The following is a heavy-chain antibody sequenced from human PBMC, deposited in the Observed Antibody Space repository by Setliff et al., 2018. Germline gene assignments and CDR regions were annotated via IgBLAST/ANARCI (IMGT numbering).Heavy chain of an antibody. CDR1: GDSLSGYY. D-gene: IGHD3-10*01. CDR2: IMPGRDT. Sequence: LSLTCAVYGDSLSGYYWSWIRQSPKKGLEWIGEIMPGRDTLYSPSLESRLTITIDTSKSQFSLKLSSVTAADTAVCYCARHATYYYGSGNLPFDSWGQGTLVTSPQ. CDR3: ARHATYYYGSGNLPFDS. V-gene: IGHV4-34*12. J-gene: IGHJ4*02.